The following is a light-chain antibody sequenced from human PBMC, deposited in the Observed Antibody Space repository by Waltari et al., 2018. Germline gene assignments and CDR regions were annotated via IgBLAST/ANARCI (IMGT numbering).Light chain of an antibody. CDR2: RNN. J-gene: IGLJ2*01. CDR1: SSNIGSNY. CDR3: AAWDDSLSGPVV. Sequence: QSVLTQPPSASGTPGQRVTISCSGSSSNIGSNYVYWYQQLPGTAPKLLIYRNNQRPSGVPYRFSGTKSGTSASLAISGLRSEDEADYDCAAWDDSLSGPVVFGGGTKLTVL. V-gene: IGLV1-47*01.